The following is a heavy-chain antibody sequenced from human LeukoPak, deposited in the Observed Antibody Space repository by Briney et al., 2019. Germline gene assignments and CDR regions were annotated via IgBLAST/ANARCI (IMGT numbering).Heavy chain of an antibody. D-gene: IGHD2-2*01. CDR1: GGSISSSYYY. Sequence: SETLSLTCTVSGGSISSSYYYWGWVRQPPGKGLEWIGSLYYSGWSTYYIPSLKSRVTISVDTSKNQFSLKLNSVTAADTAVYYCARLGCSSASCYPGNWGQGTLVTVSS. CDR3: ARLGCSSASCYPGN. J-gene: IGHJ4*02. V-gene: IGHV4-39*01. CDR2: LYYSGWST.